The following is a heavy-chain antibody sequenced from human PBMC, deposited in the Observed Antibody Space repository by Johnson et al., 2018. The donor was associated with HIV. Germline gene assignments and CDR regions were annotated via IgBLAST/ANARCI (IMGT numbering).Heavy chain of an antibody. D-gene: IGHD1-26*01. CDR3: AKDREPASYDAFDI. Sequence: QVQLMESGGGLVKPGGSLRLSCAASGFTSSDYYMSWIRQAPGKGLEWVSYISSSGGGTYYADSVRGRFTISRDNSKNTLYLQMNSLRGDDTAVYYCAKDREPASYDAFDIWGQGTMVTVSS. J-gene: IGHJ3*02. CDR2: ISSSGGGT. CDR1: GFTSSDYY. V-gene: IGHV3-11*01.